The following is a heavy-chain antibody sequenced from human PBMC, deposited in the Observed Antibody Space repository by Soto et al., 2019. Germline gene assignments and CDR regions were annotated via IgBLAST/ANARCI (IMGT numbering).Heavy chain of an antibody. J-gene: IGHJ5*02. CDR1: GFTFSSYG. Sequence: GGSLRLSCAASGFTFSSYGMHWVRQAPGKGLEWVAVISYDGSNKYYADSVKGRFTISRDNSKNTLYLQMNSLRAEDTAVYYCAKDQGIPFGGVDELDPWGQGTLVTVYS. CDR2: ISYDGSNK. CDR3: AKDQGIPFGGVDELDP. V-gene: IGHV3-30*18. D-gene: IGHD3-16*01.